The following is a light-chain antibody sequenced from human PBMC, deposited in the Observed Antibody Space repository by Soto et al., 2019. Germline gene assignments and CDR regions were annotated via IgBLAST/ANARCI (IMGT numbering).Light chain of an antibody. V-gene: IGKV1-5*03. CDR1: QSVSSW. CDR2: KAS. J-gene: IGKJ4*01. Sequence: DIHMTQSPSTLSASLGDRVTITGRASQSVSSWLAWYQQKPGEAPKLLIYKASSLESGVPSRFSGSGSGTEFTLTISSLQPDDFATYYCQQYNSYPLTFGGGTKVDI. CDR3: QQYNSYPLT.